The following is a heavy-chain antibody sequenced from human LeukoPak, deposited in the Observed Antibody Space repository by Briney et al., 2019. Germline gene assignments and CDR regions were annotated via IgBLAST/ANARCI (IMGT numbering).Heavy chain of an antibody. CDR1: GFTFSSYS. CDR2: ISSSSYI. CDR3: ARDVDTAMVGRYFDY. D-gene: IGHD5-18*01. J-gene: IGHJ4*02. Sequence: GSLRLSCAASGFTFSSYSMNWVRQAPGKGLEWVSSISSSSYIYYADSVRGRFTISRDNAKNSLYLQMNSLRAEDTAVYYCARDVDTAMVGRYFDYWGQGTLVTVSS. V-gene: IGHV3-21*01.